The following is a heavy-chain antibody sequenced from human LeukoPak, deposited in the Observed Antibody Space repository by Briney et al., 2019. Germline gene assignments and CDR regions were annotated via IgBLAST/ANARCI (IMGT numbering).Heavy chain of an antibody. J-gene: IGHJ5*02. D-gene: IGHD3-10*01. CDR2: ISSSSSYI. V-gene: IGHV3-21*01. Sequence: GGSLRLSCTASGFTFSSYSMNWVRQAPGKGLEWVSSISSSSSYIYYADSVKGRFTISRDNAKNSLYLQMNSLRAEDTAVYYCARDLRGGCYDPWGQGTLVTVSS. CDR1: GFTFSSYS. CDR3: ARDLRGGCYDP.